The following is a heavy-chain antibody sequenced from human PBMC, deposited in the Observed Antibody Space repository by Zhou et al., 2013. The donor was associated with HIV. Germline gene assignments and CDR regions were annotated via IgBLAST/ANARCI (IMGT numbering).Heavy chain of an antibody. V-gene: IGHV1-18*01. D-gene: IGHD4-17*01. CDR2: IRPYNGAT. J-gene: IGHJ5*02. CDR3: ARGDTGWLDP. Sequence: QPHLVQSGPEVKKPGASVKVSCKASGYTFMSYAITWVRQAPGQGLEWMGWIRPYNGATKYAQKIQGRVIMTTDTSTSSVYIELRSLRVDDTAVYYCARGDTGWLDPWGQGNPGRPSPQ. CDR1: GYTFMSYA.